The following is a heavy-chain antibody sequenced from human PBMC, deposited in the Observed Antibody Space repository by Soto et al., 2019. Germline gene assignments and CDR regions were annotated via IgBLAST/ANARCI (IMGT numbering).Heavy chain of an antibody. V-gene: IGHV4-39*01. CDR3: ACIFSGGYGYGFYYYGMDG. D-gene: IGHD5-18*01. CDR1: GGSFSSYY. Sequence: SETLSLTCAVYGGSFSSYYWGWIRQPPGKGLEWIGSIYYSGSTYYNPSIKSRVTISVDTSKNQFSLKLSSVTAAYSAVYYCACIFSGGYGYGFYYYGMDGWGQGTTVTVSS. CDR2: IYYSGST. J-gene: IGHJ6*02.